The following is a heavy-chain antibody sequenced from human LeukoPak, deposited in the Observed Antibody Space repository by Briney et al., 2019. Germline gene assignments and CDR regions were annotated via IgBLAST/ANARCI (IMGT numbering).Heavy chain of an antibody. CDR3: ARDLSYYDSSGYYPGPDAFDI. J-gene: IGHJ3*02. Sequence: SETLSLTCTVSGGSISSYYWSWIRQPPGKGLEWIGYIYYSGSTNYNPSLKSRVTISVDTSKNQFSLKLSSVTAADTAVYYCARDLSYYDSSGYYPGPDAFDIWGQGTMVTVSS. CDR2: IYYSGST. D-gene: IGHD3-22*01. V-gene: IGHV4-59*01. CDR1: GGSISSYY.